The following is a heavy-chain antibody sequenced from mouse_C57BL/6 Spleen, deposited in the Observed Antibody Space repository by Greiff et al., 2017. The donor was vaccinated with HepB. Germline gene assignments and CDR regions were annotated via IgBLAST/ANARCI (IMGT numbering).Heavy chain of an antibody. D-gene: IGHD1-1*01. Sequence: VKLQQSGAELMKPGASVKLSCKATGYTFTGYWIEWVKQRPGHGLEWIGEILPGSGSTNYNEKFKGKATFTADTSSNTAYMQLSSLTTEDSAIYYCARGPNYYGSSYVDWYFDVWGTGTTVTVSS. CDR2: ILPGSGST. CDR1: GYTFTGYW. V-gene: IGHV1-9*01. J-gene: IGHJ1*03. CDR3: ARGPNYYGSSYVDWYFDV.